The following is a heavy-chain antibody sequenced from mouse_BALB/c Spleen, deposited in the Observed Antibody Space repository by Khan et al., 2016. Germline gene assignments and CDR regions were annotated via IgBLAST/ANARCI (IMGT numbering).Heavy chain of an antibody. CDR3: ARRLICYGNYFDY. J-gene: IGHJ2*01. CDR2: INTETGEP. D-gene: IGHD2-1*01. V-gene: IGHV9-2-1*01. Sequence: QIQLVQSGPELKKPGETVKISCKASGYTFTDYSIHWVKQAPGKGLKWMGWINTETGEPTYADDFKGRFAFSLETSASTAYLQINDLKNEDTATYLSARRLICYGNYFDYWGQGTTLTVSS. CDR1: GYTFTDYS.